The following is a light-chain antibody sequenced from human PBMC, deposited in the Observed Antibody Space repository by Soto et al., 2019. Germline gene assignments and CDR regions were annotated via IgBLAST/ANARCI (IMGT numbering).Light chain of an antibody. CDR1: QSVSRNY. V-gene: IGKV3-20*01. CDR3: PQYSNWPPAIT. Sequence: ESELTQSPGTLSLSPGERATISCRTSQSVSRNYLAWFQQEPGQTPRLLVYVVSNRTTGIPDRLSGSGSGTEFTLIFSCLQSNDVALYHCPQYSNWPPAITFGQGTRLEIK. J-gene: IGKJ5*01. CDR2: VVS.